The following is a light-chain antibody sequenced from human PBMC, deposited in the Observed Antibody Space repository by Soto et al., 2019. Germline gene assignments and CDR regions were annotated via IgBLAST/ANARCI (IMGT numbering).Light chain of an antibody. Sequence: IHLTQSPSTLSASVGDSVTITCRASQSISIWLAGYQQKPGRAPNLLIYGTSSLESGVPSRFSGSGSGTEFTLTISSLQPDDFATYYCQHYNDYSWTFGQGTKVEIK. CDR3: QHYNDYSWT. CDR1: QSISIW. CDR2: GTS. V-gene: IGKV1-5*03. J-gene: IGKJ1*01.